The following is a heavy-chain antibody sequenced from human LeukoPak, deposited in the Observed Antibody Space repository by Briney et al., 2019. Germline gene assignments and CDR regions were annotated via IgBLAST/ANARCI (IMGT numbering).Heavy chain of an antibody. V-gene: IGHV4-59*08. CDR3: XXXXXXYGGYYFDY. D-gene: IGHD4-17*01. J-gene: IGHJ4*02. CDR1: GGSISSYY. CDR2: IYYSGST. Sequence: RASETLSLTCTVSGGSISSYYWSWIRQPPGKGLEWIGYIYYSGSTNYNPSLKSRVTISVDTSKNQFSLKLSSVTAADTAVYYCXXXXXXYGGYYFDYWGQGTLVTVSS.